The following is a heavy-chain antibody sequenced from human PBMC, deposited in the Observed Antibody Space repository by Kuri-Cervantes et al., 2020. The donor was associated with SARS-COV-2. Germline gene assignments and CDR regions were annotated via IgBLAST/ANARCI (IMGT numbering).Heavy chain of an antibody. Sequence: SETLSLTCTVSGYSISSGYYWGWIRQPPGKGLEWIGSIYHSGSTYYNPSLRSRVIVLVDRSKNQFSLNLNSVTAADTALYYCARGAIDWGQGTLVTVSS. V-gene: IGHV4-38-2*02. CDR1: GYSISSGYY. D-gene: IGHD2/OR15-2a*01. CDR2: IYHSGST. CDR3: ARGAID. J-gene: IGHJ4*02.